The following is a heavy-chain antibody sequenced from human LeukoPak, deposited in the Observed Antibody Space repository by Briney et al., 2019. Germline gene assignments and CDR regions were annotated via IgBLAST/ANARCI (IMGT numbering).Heavy chain of an antibody. CDR1: GCSITSYY. CDR3: ARGSQGWYYYMDV. CDR2: IHYSGST. J-gene: IGHJ6*03. D-gene: IGHD1-26*01. Sequence: SETLSLTCTVSGCSITSYYWSWIRQPPGKGLEWIGYIHYSGSTNYNPSLKSRVTISVDTSKNQFSLKLSSVTAADTALYYCARGSQGWYYYMDVWGKGTTVTVSS. V-gene: IGHV4-59*01.